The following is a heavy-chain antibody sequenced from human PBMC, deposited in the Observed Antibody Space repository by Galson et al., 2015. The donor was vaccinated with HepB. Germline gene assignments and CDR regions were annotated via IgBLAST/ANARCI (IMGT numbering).Heavy chain of an antibody. D-gene: IGHD6-6*01. Sequence: SCKASGYTFTSYYMHWVRQAPGQGLEWMGIINPSGGSTSYAQKFQSRVTMTRDTSTSTVYMELSSLRSEDTAVYYCARAAASIAAAFDYWGQGTLVTVSS. CDR1: GYTFTSYY. CDR3: ARAAASIAAAFDY. CDR2: INPSGGST. J-gene: IGHJ4*02. V-gene: IGHV1-46*01.